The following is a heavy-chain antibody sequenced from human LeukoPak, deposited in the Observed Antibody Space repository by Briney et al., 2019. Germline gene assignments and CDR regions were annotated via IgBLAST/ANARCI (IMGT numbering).Heavy chain of an antibody. CDR1: GDTFSTKA. V-gene: IGHV1-69*05. D-gene: IGHD4-23*01. CDR3: AVGGYGGNSGVVYFDY. J-gene: IGHJ4*02. CDR2: IIPISGTP. Sequence: SVKVSCKASGDTFSTKAINWLRQAPGQGLEWMGGIIPISGTPTSAQKFQGRVTFSTDESTSTAYMELSSLRSEDTAVYYCAVGGYGGNSGVVYFDYWGQGTLVTVSS.